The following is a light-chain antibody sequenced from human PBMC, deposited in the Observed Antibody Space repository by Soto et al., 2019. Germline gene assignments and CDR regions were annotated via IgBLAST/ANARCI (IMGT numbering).Light chain of an antibody. CDR2: DVS. J-gene: IGLJ1*01. CDR3: WSYTGSTEV. Sequence: QSALTQPRSVSGSPGQSVTISCTGTSSDVGGYNYVSWYQHHPGKAPKLMIYDVSKRPSGVPDRFSGSKSGNTASLSISGLQAEDEADYYCWSYTGSTEVFGTGTKLTVL. V-gene: IGLV2-11*01. CDR1: SSDVGGYNY.